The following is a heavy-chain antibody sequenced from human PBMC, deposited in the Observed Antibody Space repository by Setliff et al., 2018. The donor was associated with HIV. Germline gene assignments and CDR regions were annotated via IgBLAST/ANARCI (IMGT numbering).Heavy chain of an antibody. V-gene: IGHV3-23*01. CDR2: ISTSGADT. J-gene: IGHJ4*02. D-gene: IGHD6-19*01. Sequence: PGGSLRLSCAASGFTFSSYAMSWVRQAPGKGLEWVSTISTSGADTYDAHSMKGRFTISRDNSKNTLYLQMNSLRSEDTAIYYCARSPLYGSSDYHIESWGQGTPVTVSS. CDR1: GFTFSSYA. CDR3: ARSPLYGSSDYHIES.